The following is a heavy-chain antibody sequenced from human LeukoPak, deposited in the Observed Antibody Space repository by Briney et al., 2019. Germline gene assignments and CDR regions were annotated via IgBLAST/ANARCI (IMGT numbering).Heavy chain of an antibody. J-gene: IGHJ4*02. V-gene: IGHV1-69*04. CDR3: AEGPHDHGDFVFF. CDR1: GDTFDRVA. CDR2: IIPIFGIT. Sequence: SVKVSCKASGDTFDRVAITWVRLAPGQGLDWMGRIIPIFGITHYAPHFQGRLTITADTSTKTAYMELSSLKSDDTAVYYCAEGPHDHGDFVFFWGQGTLVTVTS. D-gene: IGHD4-17*01.